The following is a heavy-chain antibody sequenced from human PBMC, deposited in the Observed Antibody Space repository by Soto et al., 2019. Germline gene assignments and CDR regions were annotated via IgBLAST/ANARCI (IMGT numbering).Heavy chain of an antibody. CDR3: ARGSISIFGVIVMNPLGWLDA. Sequence: ASVKVSCKASGYTFTNYDLSWVRQATGQGLEWMGWMNPETSKTGFAQKFQGRVTLTRDTSTSTAYMELSSLRSDDTAVYYCARGSISIFGVIVMNPLGWLDAWGQGTLVTVSS. CDR2: MNPETSKT. D-gene: IGHD3-3*01. J-gene: IGHJ5*02. CDR1: GYTFTNYD. V-gene: IGHV1-8*01.